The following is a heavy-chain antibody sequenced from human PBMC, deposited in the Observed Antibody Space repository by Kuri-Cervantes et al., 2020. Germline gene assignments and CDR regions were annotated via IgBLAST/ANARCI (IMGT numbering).Heavy chain of an antibody. D-gene: IGHD5-12*01. Sequence: ASVKVSCKASGYTFTSYDINWVRQATGQGLEWMGWMNPNSGGTNYAQKFQGRVTMTRDTSISTAYMELSRLRSDDTAVYYCARESSGYDPTFDYWGQGTLVTVSS. CDR3: ARESSGYDPTFDY. J-gene: IGHJ4*02. V-gene: IGHV1-2*02. CDR1: GYTFTSYD. CDR2: MNPNSGGT.